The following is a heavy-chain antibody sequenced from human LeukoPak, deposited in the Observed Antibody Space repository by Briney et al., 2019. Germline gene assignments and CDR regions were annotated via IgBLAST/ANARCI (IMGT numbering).Heavy chain of an antibody. V-gene: IGHV5-51*01. CDR3: AGNHYGDYDAFDI. J-gene: IGHJ3*02. Sequence: GESLKISCKGSGYSFTSYWIGWVRQMPGKGLEWMGIIYPGDSDTRYSPFFQGQVTISADKSISTAYLQWSSLKASDTAMYYCAGNHYGDYDAFDIWGQGTMVTVSS. D-gene: IGHD4-17*01. CDR2: IYPGDSDT. CDR1: GYSFTSYW.